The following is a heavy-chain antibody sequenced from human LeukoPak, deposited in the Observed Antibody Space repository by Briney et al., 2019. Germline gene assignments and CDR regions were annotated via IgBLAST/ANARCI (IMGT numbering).Heavy chain of an antibody. Sequence: PGGSLRLSCAASGFTFTRYWMKWVRQAPGKGLEWVANINEDGSEKYYVDSVKGRFTISRDNAKSSLYLQMNSLRAEDTAVYYCARGAFWSFDIWGQGTMDTVSS. J-gene: IGHJ3*02. CDR3: ARGAFWSFDI. CDR1: GFTFTRYW. V-gene: IGHV3-7*04. D-gene: IGHD3-3*02. CDR2: INEDGSEK.